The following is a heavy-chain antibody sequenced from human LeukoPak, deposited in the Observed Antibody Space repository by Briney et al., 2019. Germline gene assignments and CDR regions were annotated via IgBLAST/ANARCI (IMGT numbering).Heavy chain of an antibody. Sequence: PSETLSLTCTVSGGSISGFYWSWIRQPPGKGLEWIGYIYSSGTTSYTPSLKSRVTISVDTSQKQFSLNLTSVTAADTAVYYCARGYGSGTYYTPDFDYWGQGTLVTVSS. D-gene: IGHD3-10*01. CDR2: IYSSGTT. CDR3: ARGYGSGTYYTPDFDY. J-gene: IGHJ4*02. CDR1: GGSISGFY. V-gene: IGHV4-59*01.